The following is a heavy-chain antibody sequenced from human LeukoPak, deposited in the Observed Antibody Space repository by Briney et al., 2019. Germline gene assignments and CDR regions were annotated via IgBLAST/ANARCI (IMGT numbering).Heavy chain of an antibody. CDR1: GFTVSSNY. D-gene: IGHD6-13*01. J-gene: IGHJ4*02. CDR2: IYSGGST. CDR3: ARGYSSSWSRGVGY. Sequence: GGSLRLSCAASGFTVSSNYMSWVRQAPGKGLEWVSVIYSGGSTYYADSVKGRFTISRDNAKNSLYLQMNSLRAEDTAVYYCARGYSSSWSRGVGYWGQGTLVTVSS. V-gene: IGHV3-53*01.